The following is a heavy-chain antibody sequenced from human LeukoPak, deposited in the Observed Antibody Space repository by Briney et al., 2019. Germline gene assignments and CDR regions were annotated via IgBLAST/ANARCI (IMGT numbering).Heavy chain of an antibody. CDR3: ARDSETETGWYYYGMDV. D-gene: IGHD1-1*01. J-gene: IGHJ6*02. CDR2: LYSGGSA. V-gene: IGHV3-53*01. Sequence: PGGSLRLSCAASGFIVSSNYMNWVRQAPGKGLEWIAVLYSGGSAYYAEAVKGRFTISRDNSKNTPYLQIYSLRAEDTAIYYCARDSETETGWYYYGMDVWGQGTTVTVSS. CDR1: GFIVSSNY.